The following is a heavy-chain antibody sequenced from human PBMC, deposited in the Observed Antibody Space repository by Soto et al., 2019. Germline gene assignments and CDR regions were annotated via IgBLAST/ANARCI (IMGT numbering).Heavy chain of an antibody. D-gene: IGHD2-2*01. CDR1: GFPFSTYS. CDR3: ARAPQLVAPAATGFDS. J-gene: IGHJ4*02. CDR2: ISASTLAT. V-gene: IGHV3-48*02. Sequence: EVELVESGGGLVQPGGLLRLSCAASGFPFSTYSMSWVPQAPGKGLEWLSYISASTLATFYADSVKGRFTISRDTAQNSLYLEMNSLRDEDTAVYYCARAPQLVAPAATGFDSWGQGTLVTVSS.